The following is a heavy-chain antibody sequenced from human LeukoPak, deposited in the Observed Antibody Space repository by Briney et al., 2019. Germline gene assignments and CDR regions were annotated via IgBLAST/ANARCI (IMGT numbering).Heavy chain of an antibody. Sequence: SSETLSLTCTVSGGSISSGDNYWSWIRQPPGKGLEWIGYIYYSGSTYYNPSLKSRVTISVDTSKNQFSLNLHSVTAADTAVYYCARTKSDFWSGPGFDYWGQGTLVTVSS. CDR1: GGSISSGDNY. CDR3: ARTKSDFWSGPGFDY. J-gene: IGHJ4*02. V-gene: IGHV4-30-4*08. CDR2: IYYSGST. D-gene: IGHD3-3*01.